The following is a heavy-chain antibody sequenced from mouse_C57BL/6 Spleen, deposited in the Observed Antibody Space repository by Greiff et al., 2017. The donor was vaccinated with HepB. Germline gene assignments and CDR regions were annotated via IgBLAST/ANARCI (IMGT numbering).Heavy chain of an antibody. V-gene: IGHV1-82*01. D-gene: IGHD2-4*01. J-gene: IGHJ3*01. CDR2: IYPGDGDT. CDR1: GYAFSSSW. CDR3: ARSSDYAWFAY. Sequence: VKLMESGPELVKPGASVKISCKASGYAFSSSWMNWVKQRPGKGLEWIGRIYPGDGDTNYNGKFKGKATLTADKSSSTAYMQLSSLTSEDSAVYFCARSSDYAWFAYWGQGTLVTVSA.